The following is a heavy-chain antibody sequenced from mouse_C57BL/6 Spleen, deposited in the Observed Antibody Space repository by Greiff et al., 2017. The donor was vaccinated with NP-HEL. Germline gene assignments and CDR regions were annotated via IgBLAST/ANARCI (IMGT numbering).Heavy chain of an antibody. CDR3: TRGDDYGDYAMDY. CDR1: GYTFTSYW. V-gene: IGHV1-5*01. J-gene: IGHJ4*01. CDR2: IYPGNSDT. D-gene: IGHD2-4*01. Sequence: EVQLQQSGTVLARPGASVKMSCKTSGYTFTSYWMHWVKQRPGQGLEWIGAIYPGNSDTSYNQKFKGKAKLTAVTSASTAYMELSSLTNEDSAVYYCTRGDDYGDYAMDYWGQGTSVTVSS.